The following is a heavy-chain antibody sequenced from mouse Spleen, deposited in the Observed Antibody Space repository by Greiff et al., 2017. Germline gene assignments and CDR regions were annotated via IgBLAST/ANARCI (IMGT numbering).Heavy chain of an antibody. Sequence: EVQLQESGPELVKPGASVKIPCKASGYTFTDYNMDWVKQSHGKSLEWIGDINPNNGGTIYNQKFKGKATLTVDKSSSTAYMELRSLTSEDTAVYYCARSTMITTAMDYWGQGTSVTVSS. J-gene: IGHJ4*01. V-gene: IGHV1-18*01. CDR1: GYTFTDYN. CDR2: INPNNGGT. CDR3: ARSTMITTAMDY. D-gene: IGHD2-4*01.